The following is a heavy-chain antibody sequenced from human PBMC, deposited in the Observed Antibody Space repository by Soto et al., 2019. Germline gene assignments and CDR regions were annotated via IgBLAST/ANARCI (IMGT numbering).Heavy chain of an antibody. Sequence: QVQLVQSGAEVKKPGASVKVSCKASGYTFTSYYMHWVRQAPGQGLEWMGIINPSGGSTSYAQKFQGRVTLTRDTATSTVYVELSSLRSEDTAVYYCANGYVDYDYWSGYLAYWGQGPLVTVSS. CDR3: ANGYVDYDYWSGYLAY. CDR2: INPSGGST. D-gene: IGHD3-3*01. J-gene: IGHJ4*02. CDR1: GYTFTSYY. V-gene: IGHV1-46*03.